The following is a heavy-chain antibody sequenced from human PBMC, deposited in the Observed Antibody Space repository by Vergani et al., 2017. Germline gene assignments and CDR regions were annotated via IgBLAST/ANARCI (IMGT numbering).Heavy chain of an antibody. CDR3: ARNHRYGSESSSLLNGFDP. CDR2: INHSGST. V-gene: IGHV4-34*01. Sequence: QVQLHQWGAGLLKPSETLSLTCAVYGGSFSGYYWSWFRQPPGKGLEWIGEINHSGSTNYNPSRKSRVTISVDTSKNQFSLKLSSVTAADTAVYYCARNHRYGSESSSLLNGFDPWGQGTLVTVSS. CDR1: GGSFSGYY. D-gene: IGHD3-10*01. J-gene: IGHJ5*02.